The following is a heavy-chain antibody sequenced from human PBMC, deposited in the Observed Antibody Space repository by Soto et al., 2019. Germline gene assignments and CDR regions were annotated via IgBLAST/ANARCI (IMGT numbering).Heavy chain of an antibody. CDR3: ASSPSLRTAFDI. CDR2: ISSSSSYI. J-gene: IGHJ3*02. V-gene: IGHV3-21*01. Sequence: EVQLVESGGGLVKPGGSLRLSCAASGFTFSSYSMNWVRQAPGKGLEWVSSISSSSSYIYYADSVKGRFTISRDNAKNSLYLQMNSLRAEDTAVYYCASSPSLRTAFDIWGQGTMVTVSS. CDR1: GFTFSSYS.